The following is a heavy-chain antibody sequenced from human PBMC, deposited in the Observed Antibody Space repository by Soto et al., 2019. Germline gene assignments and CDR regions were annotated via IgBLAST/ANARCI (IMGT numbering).Heavy chain of an antibody. V-gene: IGHV5-51*01. Sequence: PGESLKISCKGSGYSFTSYWIGWVRQMPGKGLEWMGIIYPGDSDTRYSPSFQGQVTISADKSISTAYLQWSSLKASDTAMYYCASTEPENYYGMDVWGQGTTVTVSS. CDR2: IYPGDSDT. CDR3: ASTEPENYYGMDV. D-gene: IGHD1-1*01. CDR1: GYSFTSYW. J-gene: IGHJ6*02.